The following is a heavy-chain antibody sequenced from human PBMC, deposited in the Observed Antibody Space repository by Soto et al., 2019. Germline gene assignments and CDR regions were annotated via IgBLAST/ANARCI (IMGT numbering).Heavy chain of an antibody. D-gene: IGHD3-10*01. CDR3: EKEGYYSGSGTYSPPRYYGMDA. V-gene: IGHV1-18*01. CDR1: GYTFTNYG. CDR2: ISDYNGNT. J-gene: IGHJ6*02. Sequence: QVQLVQSGAEVKKPGASVKVSCKASGYTFTNYGITWVRQAPGQGLEWMGWISDYNGNTFYGKKFQGRVTMTTDTSIRTAYKKVNSLRIDDTAVYYREKEGYYSGSGTYSPPRYYGMDAWGQGTTVTVSS.